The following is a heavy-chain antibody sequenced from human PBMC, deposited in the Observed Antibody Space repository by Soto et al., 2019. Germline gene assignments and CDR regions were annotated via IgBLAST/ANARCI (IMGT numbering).Heavy chain of an antibody. CDR3: ARVPAWDFWSGSYYYYYGMDV. Sequence: PSETLSLTCTVSGGSISSYYWSWIRQPPGKGLEWIGYIYYSGSTNYNPSLKSRVTISVDTSKNQFSLKLSSVTAADTAVYYCARVPAWDFWSGSYYYYYGMDVWGQGTTVTVSS. D-gene: IGHD3-3*01. V-gene: IGHV4-59*01. CDR1: GGSISSYY. J-gene: IGHJ6*02. CDR2: IYYSGST.